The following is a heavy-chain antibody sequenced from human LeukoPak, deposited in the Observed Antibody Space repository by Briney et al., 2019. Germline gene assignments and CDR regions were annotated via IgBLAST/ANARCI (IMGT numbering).Heavy chain of an antibody. CDR1: VYTFTDYY. V-gene: IGHV1-2*02. CDR3: ARRRGQQLGGFDP. CDR2: INPNSGGT. Sequence: ASVKVSCKASVYTFTDYYMHWVRQAPGQGLEWMGWINPNSGGTNYAQKFQGRVTMTRDTSISTAYMELSRLRSDDTAVYYCARRRGQQLGGFDPWGQGTLVTVSS. J-gene: IGHJ5*02. D-gene: IGHD6-13*01.